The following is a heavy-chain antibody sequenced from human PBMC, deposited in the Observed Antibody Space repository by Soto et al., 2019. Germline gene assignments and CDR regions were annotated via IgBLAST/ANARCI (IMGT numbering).Heavy chain of an antibody. CDR1: GFSFSNYE. CDR2: ISSSGSII. CDR3: ARPEAGYGYGYG. V-gene: IGHV3-48*03. D-gene: IGHD5-18*01. J-gene: IGHJ4*02. Sequence: EVQLVESGGGLVQPGGSLRLSCVASGFSFSNYEMNWARQAPGKGLEWVSYISSSGSIIHYADSVKGRFTISRDNANNSLYLLMNSLRPEDTAVYYCARPEAGYGYGYGWGQGTLVTVSS.